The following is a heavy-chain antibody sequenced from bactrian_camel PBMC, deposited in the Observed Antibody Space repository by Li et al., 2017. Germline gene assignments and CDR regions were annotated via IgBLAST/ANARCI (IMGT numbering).Heavy chain of an antibody. CDR1: YPRGRYC. J-gene: IGHJ4*01. D-gene: IGHD5*01. CDR2: IYTDPYIS. Sequence: DVQLVESGGDSVQAGGSLRLSCAFSYPRGRYCMGWFRQAPGKGREGVATIYTDPYISDDSTYADSVKGRFTISRDKATNTVYLQMNSLKPEDTAMYYCAAWRGGDGCRVDTWRSCEFRYSGRGPRSPSP. V-gene: IGHV3S40*01.